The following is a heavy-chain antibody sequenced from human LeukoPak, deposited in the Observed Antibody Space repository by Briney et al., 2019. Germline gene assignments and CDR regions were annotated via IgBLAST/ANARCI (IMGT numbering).Heavy chain of an antibody. D-gene: IGHD3-3*01. Sequence: SETLSLTCAVYGGSFSGYYWSWLRQPPGKGLEWIGEINHSGSTNYNPSLKSRVTISVDTSKNQFSLKLSSVTAADTAVYYCARDSFWSGYRWRSYYFDYWGQGTLVTVSS. CDR3: ARDSFWSGYRWRSYYFDY. CDR1: GGSFSGYY. J-gene: IGHJ4*02. V-gene: IGHV4-34*01. CDR2: INHSGST.